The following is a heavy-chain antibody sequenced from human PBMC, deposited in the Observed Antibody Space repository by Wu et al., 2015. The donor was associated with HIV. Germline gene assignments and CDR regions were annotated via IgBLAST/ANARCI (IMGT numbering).Heavy chain of an antibody. V-gene: IGHV1-46*01. Sequence: QVELVQSGTEVKKPGASVKVSCKASGYTFSNYYVHWVRQAPGQGLEWMGIINPSGNITTYTQNFQGRVTMTSDTSTTTVYMELNSLISEDTAVYYCARGTQQLVPKTAFDIWGQGTMVTVSS. J-gene: IGHJ3*02. CDR2: INPSGNIT. D-gene: IGHD6-13*01. CDR1: GYTFSNYY. CDR3: ARGTQQLVPKTAFDI.